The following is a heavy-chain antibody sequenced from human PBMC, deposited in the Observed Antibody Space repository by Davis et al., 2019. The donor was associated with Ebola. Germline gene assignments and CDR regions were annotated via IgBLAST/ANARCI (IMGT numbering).Heavy chain of an antibody. CDR1: GFTFSSYA. Sequence: GEPLKLSCAASGFTFSSYAMRWVRQAPGKGLEWVGRIKSKTDAGTTDDAAPVKGRFTITRDDSKNTLYLQMNSLKTEDTAVYYCTTDRVESGSSSYYYYYYYMDVWGKGTTVTVSS. CDR2: IKSKTDAGTT. D-gene: IGHD6-6*01. V-gene: IGHV3-15*01. J-gene: IGHJ6*03. CDR3: TTDRVESGSSSYYYYYYYMDV.